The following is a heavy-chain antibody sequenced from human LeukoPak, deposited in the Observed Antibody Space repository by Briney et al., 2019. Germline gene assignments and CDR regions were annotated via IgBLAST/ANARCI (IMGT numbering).Heavy chain of an antibody. D-gene: IGHD2-2*01. Sequence: SETLSLTCTVSGGSISSGDYYWSWIRQPPGKGLEWIGYIYYSGSTYYNPSLKSRVTISVDTSKNQFSLKLSSVTAADTAVYYCARAEYIVVVPAAGNWFDPWGQGTLVTVSS. J-gene: IGHJ5*02. V-gene: IGHV4-30-4*08. CDR1: GGSISSGDYY. CDR3: ARAEYIVVVPAAGNWFDP. CDR2: IYYSGST.